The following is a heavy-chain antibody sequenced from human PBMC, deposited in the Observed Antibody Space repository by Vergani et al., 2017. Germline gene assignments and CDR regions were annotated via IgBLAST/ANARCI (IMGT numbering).Heavy chain of an antibody. Sequence: EVQLVESGGGLVQPGGSLRLSCAASGFTFSSYWMSWVRQAPGKGLEWVANIKQDGSEKYYVDSVKGRFTISRDNAKNSLYLQMNSLRAEDTAVYYCARQGTTHTQTPGYDYWGQGTLVTVSS. V-gene: IGHV3-7*01. CDR2: IKQDGSEK. D-gene: IGHD1-1*01. CDR3: ARQGTTHTQTPGYDY. J-gene: IGHJ4*02. CDR1: GFTFSSYW.